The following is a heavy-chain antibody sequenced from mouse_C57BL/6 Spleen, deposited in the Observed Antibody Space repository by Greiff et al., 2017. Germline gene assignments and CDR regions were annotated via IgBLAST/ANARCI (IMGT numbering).Heavy chain of an antibody. CDR2: IRLKSDNYAT. V-gene: IGHV6-3*01. CDR3: TDYYSNSYAMDY. J-gene: IGHJ4*01. D-gene: IGHD2-5*01. CDR1: GFTFSNYW. Sequence: EVQGVESGGGLVQPGGSMKLSCVASGFTFSNYWMNWVRQSPEKGLEWVAQIRLKSDNYATHYAESVKGRFTISRDDSKCSVYLQMNNLRAEDTGIYYCTDYYSNSYAMDYWGQGTSVTVSS.